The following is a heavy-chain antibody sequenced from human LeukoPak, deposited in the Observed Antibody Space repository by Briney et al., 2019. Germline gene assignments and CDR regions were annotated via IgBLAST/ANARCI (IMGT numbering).Heavy chain of an antibody. V-gene: IGHV3-9*01. J-gene: IGHJ6*04. D-gene: IGHD3-10*02. CDR2: ISWNSGSI. CDR1: GFTFDDYA. Sequence: GGSLRLSCAASGFTFDDYAMHWVRQAPGKGLEWVSGISWNSGSIGYADSVKGRFTITRDNAKNSLYLQMNSLRAEDTAVYYCAELGITMIGGVWGKGTTVTISS. CDR3: AELGITMIGGV.